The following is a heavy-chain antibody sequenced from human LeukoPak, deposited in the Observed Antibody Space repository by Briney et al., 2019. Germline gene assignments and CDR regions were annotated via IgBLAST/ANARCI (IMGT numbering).Heavy chain of an antibody. D-gene: IGHD3-22*01. V-gene: IGHV3-48*02. Sequence: GGSLRLSCAASGFTFSSYSMTWVRQAPGKGLEWVSYISSSSTIYYADSVKGRFTISRDNAKNSLYLQMNSLRDEDTAVYYCATDAPLYYYDSSGYPLYWGQGTLVTVSS. CDR2: ISSSSTI. CDR1: GFTFSSYS. J-gene: IGHJ4*02. CDR3: ATDAPLYYYDSSGYPLY.